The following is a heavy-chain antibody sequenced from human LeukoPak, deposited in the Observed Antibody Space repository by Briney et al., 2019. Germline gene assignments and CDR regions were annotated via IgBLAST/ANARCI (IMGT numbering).Heavy chain of an antibody. D-gene: IGHD1-1*01. CDR2: IWYDGSNK. CDR1: RFTFRNYG. J-gene: IGHJ4*02. Sequence: GMSLRLSCAASRFTFRNYGMHWIRQAPGKGLEWVAVIWYDGSNKYYADSVKGRFTISRDNSKNMLCLQMNSLRAEDTAMYYCARDREGWTDRGYFDFWGRGTVVTVAS. V-gene: IGHV3-33*01. CDR3: ARDREGWTDRGYFDF.